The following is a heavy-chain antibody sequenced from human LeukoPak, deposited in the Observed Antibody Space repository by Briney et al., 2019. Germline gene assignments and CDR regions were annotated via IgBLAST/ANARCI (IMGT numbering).Heavy chain of an antibody. D-gene: IGHD1-26*01. Sequence: GGSLRLSCAASGLTFRTYWMHWVRQAPGKGLAWVARINPDGSIRTYANSVQGRVTISRDTAKDTLFLQMNSLRAEDTAVYYCAREARVGGALQYWGQGTPVTVSS. CDR3: AREARVGGALQY. CDR1: GLTFRTYW. V-gene: IGHV3-74*03. CDR2: INPDGSIR. J-gene: IGHJ4*02.